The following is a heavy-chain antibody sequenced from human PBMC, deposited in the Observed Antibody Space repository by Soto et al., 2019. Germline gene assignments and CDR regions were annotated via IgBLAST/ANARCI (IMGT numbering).Heavy chain of an antibody. Sequence: QVQLVQSGAEVKKPGSSVKVSCKASGGTFSSYAISWVRQAPGQGLEWMGGIIPIFGTANYAQKFQGRVTITADESTSTAYMELSSLRSEDTAVYYCARVTYVLRFLEWLLDAFDIWGQGTMVTASS. V-gene: IGHV1-69*01. CDR1: GGTFSSYA. CDR2: IIPIFGTA. J-gene: IGHJ3*02. D-gene: IGHD3-3*01. CDR3: ARVTYVLRFLEWLLDAFDI.